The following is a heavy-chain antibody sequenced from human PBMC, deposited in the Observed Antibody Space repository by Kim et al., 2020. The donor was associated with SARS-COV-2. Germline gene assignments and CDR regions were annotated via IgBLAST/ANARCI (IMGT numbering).Heavy chain of an antibody. CDR2: INHSGST. Sequence: SETLSLTCAVYGGSFSGYYWSWIRQPPGKGLEWIGEINHSGSTKYNPSLKSRVTISVDTSKNQFSLKLSSVTAADTAVYYCARIPTYYYDSSGYYLGFRPRPWFDPWGQGTLVTVSS. CDR3: ARIPTYYYDSSGYYLGFRPRPWFDP. CDR1: GGSFSGYY. J-gene: IGHJ5*02. V-gene: IGHV4-34*01. D-gene: IGHD3-22*01.